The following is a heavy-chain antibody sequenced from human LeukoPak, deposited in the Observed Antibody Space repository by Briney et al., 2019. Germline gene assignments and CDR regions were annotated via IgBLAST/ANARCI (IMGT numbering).Heavy chain of an antibody. V-gene: IGHV3-23*01. CDR2: VGGSGGST. D-gene: IGHD6-13*01. J-gene: IGHJ6*03. CDR3: AKSGSSSRDHMDV. Sequence: GGSLRLSCAASGFTFSNYAMSWVRQAPGKGLEWVSLVGGSGGSTFYADSVKGRFTISRDNSKNTLYLEMNSLRADDTAVYYCAKSGSSSRDHMDVWGKGTTVTVSS. CDR1: GFTFSNYA.